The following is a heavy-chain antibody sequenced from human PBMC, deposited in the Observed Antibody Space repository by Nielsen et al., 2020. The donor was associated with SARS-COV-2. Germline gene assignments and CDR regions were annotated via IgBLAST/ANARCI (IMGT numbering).Heavy chain of an antibody. J-gene: IGHJ4*02. CDR3: AREAYGSGTRFDY. Sequence: GSLRLSCTVSGGSISSYYWSWIRQPPGKGLEWIGYIYYSGSTNYNPSLKSRVTISVDTSKNQFSLKLSSVTAADTAVYYCAREAYGSGTRFDYWGQGTLVTVSS. CDR2: IYYSGST. CDR1: GGSISSYY. D-gene: IGHD3-10*01. V-gene: IGHV4-59*01.